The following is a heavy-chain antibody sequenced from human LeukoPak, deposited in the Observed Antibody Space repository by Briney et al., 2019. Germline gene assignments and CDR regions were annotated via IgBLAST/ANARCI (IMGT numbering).Heavy chain of an antibody. CDR3: AIDLERFHDAFDI. D-gene: IGHD1-1*01. J-gene: IGHJ3*02. Sequence: TGGSLRLSCAASGFTFSSYSMNWVRQAPGKGLEWVSSISSSSSYIYYADSVKGRFTISRDNAKNSLYLQMNSLRAEDTAVYYCAIDLERFHDAFDIWGQGTMVTVSS. CDR2: ISSSSSYI. CDR1: GFTFSSYS. V-gene: IGHV3-21*01.